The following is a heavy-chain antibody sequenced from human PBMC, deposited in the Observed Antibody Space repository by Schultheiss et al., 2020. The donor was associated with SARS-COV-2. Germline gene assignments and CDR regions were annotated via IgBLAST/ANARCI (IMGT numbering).Heavy chain of an antibody. V-gene: IGHV3-23*01. Sequence: GGSLRLSCAASGFTFSSYAMSWVRQAPGKGLEWVSRINSDGSSTYYADSVKGRFTISRDNSKNTLYMQMNSLRAEDTAVYYCAKDRVVLRFLEWSHRFDYWGQGTLVTVSS. J-gene: IGHJ4*02. CDR1: GFTFSSYA. CDR3: AKDRVVLRFLEWSHRFDY. D-gene: IGHD3-3*01. CDR2: INSDGSST.